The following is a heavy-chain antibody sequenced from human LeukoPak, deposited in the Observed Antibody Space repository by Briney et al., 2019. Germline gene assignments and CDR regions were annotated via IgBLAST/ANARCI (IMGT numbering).Heavy chain of an antibody. Sequence: PGGSLRLSCAASGFTFSSYAMHWVRQAPGKRLEWVAVISYDGSNKYYADSVKGRFSISRDNSKNTLYLQMNSLRAEDTAVYYCARESFCSSGICVTLDVDYWGQGTLVTVSS. CDR1: GFTFSSYA. CDR3: ARESFCSSGICVTLDVDY. CDR2: ISYDGSNK. D-gene: IGHD6-13*01. V-gene: IGHV3-30*04. J-gene: IGHJ4*02.